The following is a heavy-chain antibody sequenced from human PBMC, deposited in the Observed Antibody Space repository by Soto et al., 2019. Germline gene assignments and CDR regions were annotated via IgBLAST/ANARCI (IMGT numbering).Heavy chain of an antibody. CDR1: GYSFTTYD. J-gene: IGHJ5*02. CDR2: ISANNGNT. Sequence: ASVKVSCKASGYSFTTYDINWVRQATGQGLEWMGWISANNGNTNYAQKLQGRVTMTTDTSTSTAYMELRSLRSDDTAVYYCARDGTSIAAAGTGWFDPWGQGTLVTVSS. V-gene: IGHV1-18*01. CDR3: ARDGTSIAAAGTGWFDP. D-gene: IGHD6-13*01.